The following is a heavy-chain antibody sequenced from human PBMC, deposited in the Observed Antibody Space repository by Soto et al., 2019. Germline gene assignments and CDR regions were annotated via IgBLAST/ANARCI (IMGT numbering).Heavy chain of an antibody. Sequence: GASVKVSCKASGGTFGSHCIAWVLQAPGQGLEWMGGLIAMLGTPTYARKVQGRATITADESLTSSYLELRSLRSEDTAVYFCARGAMANFDYWGQGTVVTVSS. CDR2: LIAMLGTP. CDR1: GGTFGSHC. D-gene: IGHD5-18*01. V-gene: IGHV1-69*13. J-gene: IGHJ4*02. CDR3: ARGAMANFDY.